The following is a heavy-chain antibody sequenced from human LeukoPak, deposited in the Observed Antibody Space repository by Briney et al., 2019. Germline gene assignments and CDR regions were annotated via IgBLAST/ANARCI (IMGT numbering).Heavy chain of an antibody. Sequence: ASVKVSCKASGYTFTSYGISWVRQAPGQGLEWMGWISAYDGNTNYAQKLQGRVTMTTDTSTSTAYMELRSLRSDDTAVYYCARVVVAATRGWFDPWGQGTLVTVSS. D-gene: IGHD2-15*01. CDR2: ISAYDGNT. CDR1: GYTFTSYG. CDR3: ARVVVAATRGWFDP. V-gene: IGHV1-18*01. J-gene: IGHJ5*02.